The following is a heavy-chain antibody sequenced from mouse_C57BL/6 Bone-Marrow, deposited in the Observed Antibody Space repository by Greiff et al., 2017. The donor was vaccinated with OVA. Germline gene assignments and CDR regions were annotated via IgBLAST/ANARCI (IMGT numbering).Heavy chain of an antibody. CDR3: ARAYYSNYGFDY. J-gene: IGHJ2*01. V-gene: IGHV2-9-1*01. Sequence: VKLEESGPGLVAPSQSLSITCTVSGFSLTSYAISWVRQPPGKGLEWLGVLWTGGGTNYNSALKSRLSISKDNSKSQVFLKMNSLQTDDTARYYCARAYYSNYGFDYWGQGTTLTVSS. CDR1: GFSLTSYA. D-gene: IGHD2-5*01. CDR2: LWTGGGT.